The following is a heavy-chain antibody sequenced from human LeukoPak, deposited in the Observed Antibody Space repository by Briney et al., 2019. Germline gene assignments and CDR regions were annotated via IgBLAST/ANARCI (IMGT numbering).Heavy chain of an antibody. V-gene: IGHV1-69*05. D-gene: IGHD2-15*01. CDR3: ARAGYCSGGSCYSSFDY. J-gene: IGHJ4*02. CDR1: GGAFSSYA. Sequence: SVKVSCKASGGAFSSYAISWVRQAPGQGLEWMGGIIPIFGTANYAQKFQGRVTITTDESTSTAYMELSSLRSEDTAVYYCARAGYCSGGSCYSSFDYWGQGTLVTVSS. CDR2: IIPIFGTA.